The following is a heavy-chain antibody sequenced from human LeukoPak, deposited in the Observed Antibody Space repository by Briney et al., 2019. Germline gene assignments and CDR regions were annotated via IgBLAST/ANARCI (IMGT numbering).Heavy chain of an antibody. CDR2: MNPNSGNT. CDR3: ARGHWEQDTSTYAY. J-gene: IGHJ4*02. D-gene: IGHD1-26*01. Sequence: ASVKVSCKASGYTFTSYDINWVRQATGQGLEWMGWMNPNSGNTGYAQKFQGRVTMTRTTSINTAYMELSSLRSDDTAVYYCARGHWEQDTSTYAYWGQGSLVTVSS. CDR1: GYTFTSYD. V-gene: IGHV1-8*01.